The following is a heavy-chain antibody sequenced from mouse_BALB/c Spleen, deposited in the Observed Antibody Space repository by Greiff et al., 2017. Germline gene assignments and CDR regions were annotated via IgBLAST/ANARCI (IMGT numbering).Heavy chain of an antibody. V-gene: IGHV1-76*01. J-gene: IGHJ2*01. D-gene: IGHD1-1*01. CDR1: GYIFSNYW. CDR3: ARFISDDYSDS. Sequence: VQWVESGAELVRPGASVKLSCKTSGYIFSNYWIHWVKQRSGQGFEWIARIYPGTGSTYYNEKFKGQATLTADKSSNTAYMQISSLKSEDSAVYFCARFISDDYSDSWGKGTTLTVSS. CDR2: IYPGTGST.